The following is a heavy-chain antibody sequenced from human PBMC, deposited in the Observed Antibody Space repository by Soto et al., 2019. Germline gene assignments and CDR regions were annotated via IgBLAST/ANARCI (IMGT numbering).Heavy chain of an antibody. Sequence: SETLSLTCTVSGGSISSYYWSWIRQPPGKGLEWIGEINHSGSTNYNPSLKSRVTISVDTSKNQFSLKLSSVTAADTAVYYCARGIGGRLDYWGQGTLVTVSS. CDR2: INHSGST. CDR3: ARGIGGRLDY. CDR1: GGSISSYY. D-gene: IGHD2-15*01. V-gene: IGHV4-34*01. J-gene: IGHJ4*02.